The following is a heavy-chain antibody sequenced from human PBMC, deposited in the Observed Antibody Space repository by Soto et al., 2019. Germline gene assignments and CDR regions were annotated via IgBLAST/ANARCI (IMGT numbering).Heavy chain of an antibody. CDR1: GGSISSGGYY. Sequence: SETLSLTCTVSGGSISSGGYYWSWIRQHPGKGLEWIGYIYYSGSTYYNPSLKSRVTISVDTSKNQFSLKLSSVTAADKAVYYCARQTSVWSGQYYYGMDVWGQGTTVTVSS. CDR3: ARQTSVWSGQYYYGMDV. D-gene: IGHD3-3*01. J-gene: IGHJ6*02. V-gene: IGHV4-31*03. CDR2: IYYSGST.